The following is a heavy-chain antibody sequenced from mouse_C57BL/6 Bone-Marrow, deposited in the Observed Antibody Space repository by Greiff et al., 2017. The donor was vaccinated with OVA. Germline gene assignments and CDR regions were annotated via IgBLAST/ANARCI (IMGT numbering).Heavy chain of an antibody. CDR1: GYTFTSYT. Sequence: VQLQQSGAELARPGASVKMSCKASGYTFTSYTMHWVKQRPGQGLEWIGYINPSSGYTKYNQKFKDKATLTADKSSSTAYMKLSSLTSEDSAVYYCARSDYDGYPYYAMDYWGQGTSVTVSS. CDR3: ARSDYDGYPYYAMDY. J-gene: IGHJ4*01. D-gene: IGHD2-3*01. V-gene: IGHV1-4*01. CDR2: INPSSGYT.